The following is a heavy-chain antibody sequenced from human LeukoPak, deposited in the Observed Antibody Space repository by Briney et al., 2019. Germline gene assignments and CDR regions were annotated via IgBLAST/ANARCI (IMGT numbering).Heavy chain of an antibody. CDR2: ISSNGGST. J-gene: IGHJ5*02. Sequence: GGSLRLSCAASGFTFSSYAMHWVRQAPGKGLEYVSAISSNGGSTYYANSVKGRFTISRDNSKNTLYLQMGSLRAEDMAVYYCARRDLSGSYGTWGQGTLVTVSS. CDR1: GFTFSSYA. CDR3: ARRDLSGSYGT. D-gene: IGHD1-26*01. V-gene: IGHV3-64*01.